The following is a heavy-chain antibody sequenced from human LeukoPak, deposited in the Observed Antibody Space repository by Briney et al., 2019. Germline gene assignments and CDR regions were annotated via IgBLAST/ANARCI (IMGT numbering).Heavy chain of an antibody. V-gene: IGHV3-66*01. CDR3: AMTAVAGTGDY. CDR2: IYSGGST. CDR1: GFTVSSNY. D-gene: IGHD6-19*01. J-gene: IGHJ4*02. Sequence: GGSLRLSCAASGFTVSSNYMSWVRQAPGKGLEWVSVIYSGGSTYYADSVKGRFTISRDNSKNTLYLQMNSLRAEDTAAYYCAMTAVAGTGDYWGQGTLVTVSS.